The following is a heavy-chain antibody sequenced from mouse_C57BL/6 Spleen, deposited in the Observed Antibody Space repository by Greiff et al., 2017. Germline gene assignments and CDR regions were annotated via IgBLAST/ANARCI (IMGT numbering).Heavy chain of an antibody. Sequence: VQLQESGAELVKPGASVKISCKASGYAFTSYWMNWVKQRPGKGLEWIGQIYPGDGDTNYNGKFKGKATLTADKSSSTAYMQLSSLTSEDSAVYFCASREIYYGNNRDAMDYWGQGTSVTVSA. CDR2: IYPGDGDT. J-gene: IGHJ4*01. V-gene: IGHV1-80*01. CDR3: ASREIYYGNNRDAMDY. D-gene: IGHD2-1*01. CDR1: GYAFTSYW.